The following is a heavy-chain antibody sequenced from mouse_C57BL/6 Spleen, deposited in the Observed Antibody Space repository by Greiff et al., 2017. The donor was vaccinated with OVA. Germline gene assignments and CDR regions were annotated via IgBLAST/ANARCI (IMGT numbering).Heavy chain of an antibody. J-gene: IGHJ2*01. CDR3: ARDRYFDY. V-gene: IGHV5-16*01. Sequence: EVMLVESEGGLVQPGSSMKLSCTASGFTFSDYYMAWVRQVPEKGLEWVANINYDGSSTYYLDSLKSRFIISRDNAKNILYLQMSSLKSEDTATYYCARDRYFDYWGQGTTLTVSS. CDR2: INYDGSST. CDR1: GFTFSDYY.